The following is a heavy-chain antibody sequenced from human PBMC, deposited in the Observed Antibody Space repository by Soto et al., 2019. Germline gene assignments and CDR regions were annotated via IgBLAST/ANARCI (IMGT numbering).Heavy chain of an antibody. CDR3: ASDVLGEGGAFDV. J-gene: IGHJ3*01. V-gene: IGHV3-33*01. CDR1: GFTFSSYG. D-gene: IGHD2-8*02. Sequence: QVQLVESGGGLVQPGRSLRLSCAASGFTFSSYGMHWVRQAPGRGLEWVADIWYDGSNKQYADSVKGRFTISRDNSKNDLYLQMNSLRAEDTAVLYCASDVLGEGGAFDVWGQGTMVTVYS. CDR2: IWYDGSNK.